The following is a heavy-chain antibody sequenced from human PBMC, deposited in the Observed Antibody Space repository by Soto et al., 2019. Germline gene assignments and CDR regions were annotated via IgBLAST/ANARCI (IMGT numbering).Heavy chain of an antibody. CDR1: GYGFASYW. J-gene: IGHJ6*02. CDR2: IYPGDSDT. Sequence: GESLKISCKGSGYGFASYWIAWVRQMPGKGLEWLGIIYPGDSDTRNSPSFESQDTIAADKSTSTHYLQWSSLKASDTAIYFCARQGYGRGGSCHGMDVWGQGTTVTVSS. CDR3: ARQGYGRGGSCHGMDV. V-gene: IGHV5-51*01. D-gene: IGHD2-15*01.